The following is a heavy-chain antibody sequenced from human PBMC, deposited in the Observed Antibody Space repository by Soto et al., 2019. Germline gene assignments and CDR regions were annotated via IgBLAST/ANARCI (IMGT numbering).Heavy chain of an antibody. J-gene: IGHJ6*02. V-gene: IGHV4-4*02. CDR3: ARVEGRFYYGMDV. CDR2: IYHSGST. Sequence: QVQLQESGPGLVKPSGTLSLTCAVSGGSISSSNCWSWVRQPPGKGLEWIGEIYHSGSTNYNPSLKSRVTXSXDXPKNQFSLKLSSVTAADTAVYYCARVEGRFYYGMDVWGQGTTVTVSS. CDR1: GGSISSSNC.